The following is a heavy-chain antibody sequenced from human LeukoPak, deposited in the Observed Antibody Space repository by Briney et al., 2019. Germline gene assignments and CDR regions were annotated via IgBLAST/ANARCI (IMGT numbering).Heavy chain of an antibody. D-gene: IGHD1-26*01. V-gene: IGHV1-69*04. J-gene: IGHJ4*02. Sequence: GASAKVSCKASGGTFSSYAISWVRQAPGQGLEWMGRIIPILGIANYAQKFQGRVTITADKSTSTAYMELSSLRSEDTAVYYCANGGKWELPDYWGQGTLVTVSS. CDR3: ANGGKWELPDY. CDR1: GGTFSSYA. CDR2: IIPILGIA.